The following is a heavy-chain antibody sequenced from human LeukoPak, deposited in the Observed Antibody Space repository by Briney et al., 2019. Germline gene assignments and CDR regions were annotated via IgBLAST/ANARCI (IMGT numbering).Heavy chain of an antibody. CDR1: GFNFGDYY. Sequence: GGSLRLSCAASGFNFGDYYMTWIRQRPGKGLEWVSDIHMGYGRIYYAASVKGRFTISRDNDKNTLSLQMDSLRVEDPAGYYCAKDWTTVVAPKGYYFDSWGQGTLVTVSS. CDR3: AKDWTTVVAPKGYYFDS. V-gene: IGHV3-11*01. D-gene: IGHD4-23*01. J-gene: IGHJ4*02. CDR2: IHMGYGRI.